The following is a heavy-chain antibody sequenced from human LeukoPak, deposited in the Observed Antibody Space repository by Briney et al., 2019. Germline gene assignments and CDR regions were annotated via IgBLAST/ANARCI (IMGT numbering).Heavy chain of an antibody. V-gene: IGHV5-51*01. D-gene: IGHD2-2*01. CDR3: ARGGYCSSTSCPGGYFDP. CDR2: IYPGDSDT. J-gene: IGHJ5*02. Sequence: GESLKISCKGSGYSFTSYWIGWVRQMPGKGLEWMGIIYPGDSDTRYSPSFQGQVTISADKSISTAYLQWSSLKASDTAMYYCARGGYCSSTSCPGGYFDPWGQGTLVTVSS. CDR1: GYSFTSYW.